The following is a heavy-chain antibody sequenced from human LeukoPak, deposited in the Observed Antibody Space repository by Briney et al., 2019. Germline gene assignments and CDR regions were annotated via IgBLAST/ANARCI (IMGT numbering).Heavy chain of an antibody. V-gene: IGHV3-74*01. CDR3: ARGGRYFDWLFNY. J-gene: IGHJ4*02. Sequence: PGGSLRLSCAASGFTFSNYWMHWVRQATGKGLVWVSLINTEGCTTSYADSVKGRFTISRDNAKNTLYLQMNSLRAEDTAVYYCARGGRYFDWLFNYWGQGTLVTVSS. D-gene: IGHD3-9*01. CDR1: GFTFSNYW. CDR2: INTEGCTT.